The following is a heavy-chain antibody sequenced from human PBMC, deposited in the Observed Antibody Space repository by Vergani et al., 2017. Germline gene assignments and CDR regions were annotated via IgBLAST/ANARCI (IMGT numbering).Heavy chain of an antibody. CDR3: ARGNPYVDFDI. CDR2: IHTNGVT. V-gene: IGHV4-61*02. D-gene: IGHD3-16*01. Sequence: QVQLQESGPGLVKPSQTLSLTCTVSGGSFNSGSYYWSWRRQPAGKRLEWIGRIHTNGVTHYNPSLTSRATISVDTSRNQISLKLTSVTATDTAIYFCARGNPYVDFDIWGQGIMITVSS. J-gene: IGHJ3*02. CDR1: GGSFNSGSYY.